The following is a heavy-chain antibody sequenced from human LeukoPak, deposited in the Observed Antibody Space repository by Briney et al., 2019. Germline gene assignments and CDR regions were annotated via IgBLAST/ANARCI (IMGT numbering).Heavy chain of an antibody. Sequence: GGSLRLSCVVSGFSFSDYYMNWIRQTPGKGLEWLSYISGSSSHTLYADSVKGRFTISRDNAKNSLYLQMNSLRAEDTAVYYCARGSHGLFYYGSGGPRDIWGQGTLVTVSS. CDR1: GFSFSDYY. CDR3: ARGSHGLFYYGSGGPRDI. V-gene: IGHV3-11*06. J-gene: IGHJ4*02. CDR2: ISGSSSHT. D-gene: IGHD3-10*01.